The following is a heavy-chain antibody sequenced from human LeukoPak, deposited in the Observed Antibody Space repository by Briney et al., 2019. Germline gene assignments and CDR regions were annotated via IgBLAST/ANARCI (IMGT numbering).Heavy chain of an antibody. D-gene: IGHD1-26*01. V-gene: IGHV3-7*01. CDR3: ARTDTRSLGYFDF. J-gene: IGHJ4*02. CDR1: GFTFSSHL. Sequence: PGGSLRLSCSASGFTFSSHLMSWVRQAPGKGLEWVANIKQDGGVKQYVDSVKGRFTVSRDNAENSLYLQMDSLRVEDTAVYFCARTDTRSLGYFDFWGQGTLVTVSS. CDR2: IKQDGGVK.